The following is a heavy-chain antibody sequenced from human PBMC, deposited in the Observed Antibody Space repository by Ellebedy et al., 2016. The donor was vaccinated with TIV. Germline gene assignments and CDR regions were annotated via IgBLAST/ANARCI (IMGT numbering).Heavy chain of an antibody. V-gene: IGHV3-15*01. CDR3: RTGNF. CDR2: IRSKTDGGTT. J-gene: IGHJ4*02. Sequence: GESLKISXAASGIIFSNAWMTWVRQAPGKGLEWVGRIRSKTDGGTTDYAAPVKGRFTISRDDSQNTLYLQMNSLKTEDTALYYCRTGNFWGQGTLVTVSS. CDR1: GIIFSNAW.